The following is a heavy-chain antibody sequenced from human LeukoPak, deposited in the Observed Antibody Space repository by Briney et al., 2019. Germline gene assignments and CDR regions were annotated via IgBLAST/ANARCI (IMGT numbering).Heavy chain of an antibody. D-gene: IGHD3-10*01. V-gene: IGHV4-61*08. CDR3: ARVTVTMVRGAFDP. Sequence: TSETLSLTCTVSGGSISSGDYYWSWIRQPPGKGLEWIGYIYYSGSTNYNPSLKSRVTISVDTSKNQFSLKLSSVTAADTAVYYCARVTVTMVRGAFDPWGQGTLVTVSS. CDR2: IYYSGST. J-gene: IGHJ5*02. CDR1: GGSISSGDYY.